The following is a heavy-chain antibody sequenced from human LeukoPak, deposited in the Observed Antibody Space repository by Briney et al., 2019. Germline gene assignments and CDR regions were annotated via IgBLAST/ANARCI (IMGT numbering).Heavy chain of an antibody. J-gene: IGHJ4*02. CDR1: GGSFSGYF. CDR3: ASSFYYDSRDY. D-gene: IGHD3-22*01. V-gene: IGHV4-34*01. Sequence: SETLSLTCVVYGGSFSGYFWSWIRQPPGKGLEWIGEITPSGSTNYSPSLKSRVSISIDTSKKKLSLRLTSVTAADSAVYYCASSFYYDSRDYWGQGTLVTVSS. CDR2: ITPSGST.